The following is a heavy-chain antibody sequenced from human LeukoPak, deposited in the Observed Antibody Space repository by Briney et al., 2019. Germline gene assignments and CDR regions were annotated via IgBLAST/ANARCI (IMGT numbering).Heavy chain of an antibody. CDR1: GFTVSSNY. CDR3: AGELGSSGHGY. D-gene: IGHD6-19*01. J-gene: IGHJ4*02. V-gene: IGHV3-53*01. Sequence: GGSLRLSCAASGFTVSSNYMSWVRQARGKGLEWVSTIYRGGSTSYADSVKGRFTISRDNSKNTLYLQMNSLRAEDTAVYYCAGELGSSGHGYWGQGTPVTVSS. CDR2: IYRGGST.